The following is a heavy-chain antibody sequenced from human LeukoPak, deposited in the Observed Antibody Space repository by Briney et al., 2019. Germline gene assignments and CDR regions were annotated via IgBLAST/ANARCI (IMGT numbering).Heavy chain of an antibody. CDR3: AKVDGSLATAGTPDY. V-gene: IGHV3-23*01. CDR2: ISGSGGTT. J-gene: IGHJ4*02. CDR1: GFSFSTDA. Sequence: GGSLRLSCAASGFSFSTDAMNWVRQAPGKGLEWVSAISGSGGTTFYADSVKGRFTISRDSSKNTLCLQMNSLRAEDTAVYYCAKVDGSLATAGTPDYWGQGTLVTVSS. D-gene: IGHD6-13*01.